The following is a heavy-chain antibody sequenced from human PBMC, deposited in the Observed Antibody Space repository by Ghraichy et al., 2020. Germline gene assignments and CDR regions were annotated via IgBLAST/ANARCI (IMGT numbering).Heavy chain of an antibody. CDR2: IYYSGDT. J-gene: IGHJ4*02. D-gene: IGHD1-14*01. Sequence: SETLSLTCTVSGGSISSSSYYWGWIRQPPGKGLEWIGSIYYSGDTYYNPSLRSRVTISVDTSKNQFSLKLNSVTAADTAVYDCARHSEHSRFDSWGQGTLVTVSS. V-gene: IGHV4-39*01. CDR1: GGSISSSSYY. CDR3: ARHSEHSRFDS.